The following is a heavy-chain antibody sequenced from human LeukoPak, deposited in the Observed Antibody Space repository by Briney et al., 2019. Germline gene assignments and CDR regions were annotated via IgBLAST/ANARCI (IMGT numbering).Heavy chain of an antibody. D-gene: IGHD2-2*01. V-gene: IGHV4-30-2*01. J-gene: IGHJ6*03. CDR1: GGSISRGGYY. CDR3: ARVGMRCSSTSCYAGYYMDV. CDR2: IYLSGST. Sequence: SETLSLTCTVSGGSISRGGYYWGWFRHPPGRGWEWFGYIYLSGSTYYNPSLKSRVTISVDRSKNQFSLKLSSVTAADTAVYYCARVGMRCSSTSCYAGYYMDVWGKGTTVTVSS.